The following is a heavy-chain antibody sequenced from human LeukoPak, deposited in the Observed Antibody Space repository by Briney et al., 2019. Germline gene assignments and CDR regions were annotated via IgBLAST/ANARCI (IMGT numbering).Heavy chain of an antibody. D-gene: IGHD1-26*01. CDR1: GFTFSTYW. CDR3: ARVGGASFDY. Sequence: PGGSLRLSCAASGFTFSTYWMHWVRQAPGKGLVWVSRINSDGINTSYADSVKGRFTISRDNAKNTLNLQMNSLRAEDTAVYYCARVGGASFDYWGQGTLVTVSS. CDR2: INSDGINT. V-gene: IGHV3-74*01. J-gene: IGHJ4*02.